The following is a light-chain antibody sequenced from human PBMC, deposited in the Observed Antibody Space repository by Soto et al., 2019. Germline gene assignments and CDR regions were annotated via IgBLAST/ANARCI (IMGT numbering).Light chain of an antibody. J-gene: IGKJ1*01. CDR3: QQYNNWSWT. Sequence: EIVMTQSPATLSVSPGERATLSCRASQGVSSNLAWYQQKPGQAPRLLMYGASTRATGIPARFSGSGSGTEFTLTISSLQSEDLAVYYCQQYNNWSWTFGQGTKVDIK. CDR2: GAS. CDR1: QGVSSN. V-gene: IGKV3-15*01.